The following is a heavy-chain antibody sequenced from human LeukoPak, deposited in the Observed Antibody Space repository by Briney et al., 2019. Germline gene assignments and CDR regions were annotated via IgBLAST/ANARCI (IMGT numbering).Heavy chain of an antibody. V-gene: IGHV4-39*01. CDR2: IFYSGST. CDR3: ARLRPEGAAGSPDY. Sequence: PSETLSLTCTVSGGSISSSSYYWGWIRQPPGKGLEWIGSIFYSGSTYYNPSLKSRVTIFVDTSKNQFSLELSSVTAADTAVYYCARLRPEGAAGSPDYWGQGTLVTVSS. J-gene: IGHJ4*02. CDR1: GGSISSSSYY. D-gene: IGHD6-13*01.